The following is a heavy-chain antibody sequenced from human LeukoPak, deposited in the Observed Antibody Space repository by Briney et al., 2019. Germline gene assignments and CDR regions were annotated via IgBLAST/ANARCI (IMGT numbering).Heavy chain of an antibody. CDR3: AKVAYCSGGSCYHFDY. V-gene: IGHV3-23*01. J-gene: IGHJ4*02. CDR2: ISGSGGST. D-gene: IGHD2-15*01. CDR1: GFTFSSYA. Sequence: GGSLRLSCAASGFTFSSYAMSWVRQAPGKGQEWVSAISGSGGSTYYADSVKGRFTISRDNSKNTLYLQMNSLRAEDTAVYYCAKVAYCSGGSCYHFDYWGQGTLVTVSS.